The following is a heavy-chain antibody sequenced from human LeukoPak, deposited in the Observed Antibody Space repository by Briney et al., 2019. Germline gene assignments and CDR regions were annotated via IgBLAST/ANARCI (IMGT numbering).Heavy chain of an antibody. CDR2: ISGSGGST. CDR1: GFTFSTYD. J-gene: IGHJ4*02. D-gene: IGHD1-26*01. CDR3: ATWDSGSYHEFDY. V-gene: IGHV3-23*01. Sequence: GGTLRLSCAASGFTFSTYDMSWVRQAPGKGLEWVSAISGSGGSTFYADSVKGRFTISRDNSKNTLYLQMNSLRAEDTAVYYCATWDSGSYHEFDYWGQGTLVTVSS.